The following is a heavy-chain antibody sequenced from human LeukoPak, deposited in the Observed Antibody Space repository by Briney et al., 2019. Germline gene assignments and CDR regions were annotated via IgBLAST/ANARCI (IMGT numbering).Heavy chain of an antibody. D-gene: IGHD4-17*01. CDR3: AKDPGVTTGGYFDY. J-gene: IGHJ4*02. CDR1: GFTFDDYT. V-gene: IGHV3-43*01. CDR2: ISWDGGST. Sequence: GGSLRLSCAASGFTFDDYTMHWVRQAPGKGLEWVSLISWDGGSTYYAGSVKGRFTISRDNSKNSLYLQMNSLRTEDTALYYCAKDPGVTTGGYFDYWGQGTLVTVSS.